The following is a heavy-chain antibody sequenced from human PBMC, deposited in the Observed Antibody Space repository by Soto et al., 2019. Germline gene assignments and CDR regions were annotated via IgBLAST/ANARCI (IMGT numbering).Heavy chain of an antibody. J-gene: IGHJ5*02. CDR2: IYYSGST. Sequence: SETLSLTCTVSGGAISSYYWSWIRQPPGKGLEWIGYIYYSGSTNYNPSLKSRVIISVDTSKNQFSLKLSSVTAADTAVYYCARGVVPAARNLGWFDPWGQGTLVTVSS. CDR1: GGAISSYY. V-gene: IGHV4-59*01. CDR3: ARGVVPAARNLGWFDP. D-gene: IGHD2-2*01.